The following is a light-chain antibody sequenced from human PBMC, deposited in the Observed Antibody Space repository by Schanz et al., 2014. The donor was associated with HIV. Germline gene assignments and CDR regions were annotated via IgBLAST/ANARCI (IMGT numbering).Light chain of an antibody. CDR3: HQYKNWPPMYT. CDR1: QSVSSSY. Sequence: EIVLTQSPGTLSLSPGERATLSCRASQSVSSSYLAWYQQKPGQAPRLLIYGASTRATDIPARFTGSGSGTEFTLTISSLQSDDFAFYYCHQYKNWPPMYTFGQGTKLEIK. CDR2: GAS. V-gene: IGKV3-15*01. J-gene: IGKJ2*01.